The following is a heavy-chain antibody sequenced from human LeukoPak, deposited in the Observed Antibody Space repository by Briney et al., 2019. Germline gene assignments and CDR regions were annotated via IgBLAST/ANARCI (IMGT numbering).Heavy chain of an antibody. V-gene: IGHV4-34*01. J-gene: IGHJ5*02. Sequence: SETLSLTCAVYGGSFSGYYWSWIRQPPGKGLEWIGEINHSESTNYNPSLKSRVTISVDTSKNQFSLKLSSVTAADTAVYYCARGRTRSQPILLWFRELSAWGQGTLVTVSS. CDR2: INHSEST. CDR1: GGSFSGYY. D-gene: IGHD3-10*01. CDR3: ARGRTRSQPILLWFRELSA.